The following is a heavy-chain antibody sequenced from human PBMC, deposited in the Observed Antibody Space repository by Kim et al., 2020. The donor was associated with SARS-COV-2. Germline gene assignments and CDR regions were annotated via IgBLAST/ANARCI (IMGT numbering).Heavy chain of an antibody. CDR2: IYYSGST. J-gene: IGHJ4*01. CDR3: ARNYDSSGYAPFDC. D-gene: IGHD3-22*01. CDR1: GGSVSSGSYY. Sequence: SETLSLTCTVSGGSVSSGSYYWSWIRQPPGKGLEWIGYIYYSGSTNYNPSLKSRVTISVDTSKNQFSLKLSSVTAADTAVYYCARNYDSSGYAPFDCWG. V-gene: IGHV4-61*01.